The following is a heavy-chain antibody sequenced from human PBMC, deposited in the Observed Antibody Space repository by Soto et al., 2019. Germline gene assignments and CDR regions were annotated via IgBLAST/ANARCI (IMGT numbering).Heavy chain of an antibody. D-gene: IGHD2-15*01. CDR1: GFTVSSNY. CDR3: AREEREGYCSGGSCYDGSWFDP. CDR2: IYSGGST. J-gene: IGHJ5*02. V-gene: IGHV3-53*01. Sequence: GGSLRLSCAASGFTVSSNYMSWVRQAPGKGLEWVSVIYSGGSTYYADSVKGRFTISRDNSKNTLYLQMNSLRAEDTAVYYCAREEREGYCSGGSCYDGSWFDPWGQGTLVTVSS.